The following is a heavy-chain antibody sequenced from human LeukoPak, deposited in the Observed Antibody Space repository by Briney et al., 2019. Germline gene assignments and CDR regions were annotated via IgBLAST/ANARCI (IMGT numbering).Heavy chain of an antibody. V-gene: IGHV3-30*02. CDR1: GFTFSSYG. D-gene: IGHD6-19*01. CDR2: IRYDGSNK. J-gene: IGHJ4*02. Sequence: PGGSLRLSCAASGFTFSSYGMHWVRQAPGKGLEWVAFIRYDGSNKYYADSVKGRFTISRDNSKNTLYLQMNSLRAEDTAVYYCARGHSSGWYGRGKIDYWGQGTLVTVSS. CDR3: ARGHSSGWYGRGKIDY.